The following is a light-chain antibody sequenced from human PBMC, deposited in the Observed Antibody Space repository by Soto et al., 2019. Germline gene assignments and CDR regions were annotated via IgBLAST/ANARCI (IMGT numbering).Light chain of an antibody. J-gene: IGKJ1*01. Sequence: EIVLTQSPATLSLSPGERATLSCRASQSVSSNLAWYQQKPGQAPRLLIYGASSRATGIPARFSGSGSGIEFTLTISSLQSEDFAVYYCQQYNKWPPRTFGQGTKVDIK. CDR3: QQYNKWPPRT. CDR1: QSVSSN. CDR2: GAS. V-gene: IGKV3-15*01.